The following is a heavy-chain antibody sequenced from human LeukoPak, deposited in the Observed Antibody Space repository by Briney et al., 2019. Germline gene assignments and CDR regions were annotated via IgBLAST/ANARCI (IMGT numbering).Heavy chain of an antibody. Sequence: SETLSLTCSVSGGSITSRGYHWGWIRQPPGKKLEWIASIYFGGSTYNNPSLKSRVTMSVDTSKNQFSLKLSSVTAADTAVYYCARVVGVLWLDYMDVWGKGTTVTISS. V-gene: IGHV4-39*07. CDR1: GGSITSRGYH. CDR2: IYFGGST. J-gene: IGHJ6*03. D-gene: IGHD3-10*01. CDR3: ARVVGVLWLDYMDV.